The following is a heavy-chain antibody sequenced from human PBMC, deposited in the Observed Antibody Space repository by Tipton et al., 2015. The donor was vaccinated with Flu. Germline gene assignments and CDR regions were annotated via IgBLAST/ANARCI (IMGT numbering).Heavy chain of an antibody. J-gene: IGHJ4*02. CDR3: ARDGDYDYSNYEAPYHFDY. D-gene: IGHD4-11*01. Sequence: GSLRLSCAASGFTFSSYTLNWVRQAPGKGLEWVSDISSGSTTMYYADSVKGRFTISRDNAKNSLFLQMNSLRDDDTAVYYCARDGDYDYSNYEAPYHFDYWGQGTLVTVSS. CDR1: GFTFSSYT. CDR2: ISSGSTTM. V-gene: IGHV3-48*02.